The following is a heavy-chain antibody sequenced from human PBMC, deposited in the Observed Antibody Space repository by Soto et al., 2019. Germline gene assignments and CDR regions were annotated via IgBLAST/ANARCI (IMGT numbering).Heavy chain of an antibody. CDR3: AGPGYYDSSGYKRGNAFDI. CDR1: GYTFTSYG. CDR2: ISAYNGNT. Sequence: QVQLVQSGAEVKKPGASVKVSCKASGYTFTSYGIIWVRQAPGQGLEWMGWISAYNGNTNYAQKLQGRVTMTTDTSTSTGYMELRSLGSDDTAVYYCAGPGYYDSSGYKRGNAFDIWGQGTMVTVSS. J-gene: IGHJ3*02. V-gene: IGHV1-18*01. D-gene: IGHD3-22*01.